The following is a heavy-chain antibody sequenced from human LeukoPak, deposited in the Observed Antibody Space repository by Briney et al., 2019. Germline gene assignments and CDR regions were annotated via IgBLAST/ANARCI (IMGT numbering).Heavy chain of an antibody. D-gene: IGHD3-9*01. J-gene: IGHJ4*02. CDR2: IYYSGST. CDR1: GGSISSYD. Sequence: PSETLSLTCTVSGGSISSYDWSWIRQPAGKGLEWIGYIYYSGSTNYNPSLKSRVTISVDTSKNQFSLKLSSVTAADTAVYYCARGHYDILTGYLYYFDYWGQGTLVTVSS. V-gene: IGHV4-59*01. CDR3: ARGHYDILTGYLYYFDY.